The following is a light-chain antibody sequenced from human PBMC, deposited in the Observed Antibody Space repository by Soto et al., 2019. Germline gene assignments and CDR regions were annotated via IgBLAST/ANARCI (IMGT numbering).Light chain of an antibody. Sequence: QSVLTQPASVSGSPGQSITIYCTRTSSDVGSYNLVSWYQQHPGKAPKLMIYEGSKRPSGVSNRFSGSKSGNTASLTISGLQAEDEADYYCCSYAGSSTAVVFGGGTKVTVL. CDR2: EGS. V-gene: IGLV2-23*01. CDR1: SSDVGSYNL. J-gene: IGLJ2*01. CDR3: CSYAGSSTAVV.